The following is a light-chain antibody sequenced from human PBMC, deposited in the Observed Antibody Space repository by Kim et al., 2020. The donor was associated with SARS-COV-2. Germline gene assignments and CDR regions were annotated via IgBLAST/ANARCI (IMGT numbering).Light chain of an antibody. Sequence: ALRQPSRITVRGNTLGSKNVHWYQQTPGPAPGVVIYRDRIRPSGIPERFSGSNSGNTATLPISRAQAGDEADYYCQVWDSSTRGVVFGGGTQLTVL. J-gene: IGLJ2*01. CDR2: RDR. V-gene: IGLV3-9*01. CDR3: QVWDSSTRGVV. CDR1: TLGSKN.